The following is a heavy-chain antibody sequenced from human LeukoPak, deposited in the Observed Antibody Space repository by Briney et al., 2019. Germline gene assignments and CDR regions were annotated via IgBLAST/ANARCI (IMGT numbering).Heavy chain of an antibody. CDR3: ARQRVGATPFFDY. J-gene: IGHJ4*02. V-gene: IGHV4-59*08. D-gene: IGHD1-26*01. CDR1: GGSISSYY. CDR2: IYYSGST. Sequence: SETLSLTCTVSGGSISSYYWSWIRQPPGKGLEWIGYIYYSGSTNYNPSLKSRVTISVDTSKNQLSLKLSSVTAADTAVYYCARQRVGATPFFDYWGQGTLVTVSS.